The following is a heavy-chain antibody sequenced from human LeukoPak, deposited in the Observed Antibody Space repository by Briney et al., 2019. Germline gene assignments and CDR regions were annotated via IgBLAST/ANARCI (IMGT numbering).Heavy chain of an antibody. Sequence: ASVKVSCKASGYTFTSYGISWVRQAPGQGLEWMGWISAYNGNTNYAQKLQGRVTTTTDTSTSTAYMELRSLRSDDTAVYYCAKIAVADYYFDYWGQGTLVTVSS. CDR3: AKIAVADYYFDY. CDR1: GYTFTSYG. V-gene: IGHV1-18*01. D-gene: IGHD6-19*01. J-gene: IGHJ4*02. CDR2: ISAYNGNT.